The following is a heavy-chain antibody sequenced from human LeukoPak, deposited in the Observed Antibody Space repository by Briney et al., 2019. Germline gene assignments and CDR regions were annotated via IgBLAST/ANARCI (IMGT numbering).Heavy chain of an antibody. D-gene: IGHD3-10*01. J-gene: IGHJ4*02. V-gene: IGHV4-59*01. CDR1: GGSISSYY. CDR3: ARVGVLLWFGELLYYFDY. CDR2: IYYSGST. Sequence: SETLSLTCTVSGGSISSYYWSWIRQPPGKGLEWIGYIYYSGSTNYNPSPKSRVTISVDTSKNQFSLKLSSVTAADTAVYYCARVGVLLWFGELLYYFDYWGQGTLVTVSS.